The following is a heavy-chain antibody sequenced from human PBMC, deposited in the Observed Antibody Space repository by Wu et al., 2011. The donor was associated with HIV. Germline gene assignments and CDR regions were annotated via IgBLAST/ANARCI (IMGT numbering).Heavy chain of an antibody. V-gene: IGHV4-4*07. Sequence: ETLSLTCTVSVAPSVVTTGAGSGSPPEGTGVDWRIYTSGSTNYNPPLKSRVTMSVDTSKNQFSLKLSSVTAADTAVYYCARDRSAVAGTPYYFDYWGQGTLVTVSS. CDR2: IYTSGST. D-gene: IGHD6-19*01. CDR3: ARDRSAVAGTPYYFDY. J-gene: IGHJ4*02. CDR1: VAPSVVTT.